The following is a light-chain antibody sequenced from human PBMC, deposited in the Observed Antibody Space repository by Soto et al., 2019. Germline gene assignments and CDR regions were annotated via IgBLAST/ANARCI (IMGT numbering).Light chain of an antibody. CDR2: EVN. Sequence: QSALTQPASVSGSPGQSITISCTGTSSDVGGYNYVSWYQQHPGKAPKLMIYEVNNRPSGVSNRFSGSKSGNTASLTISGLQAEDEADYYCNSYPSSSTRVFGGGTKLTVL. J-gene: IGLJ2*01. CDR1: SSDVGGYNY. CDR3: NSYPSSSTRV. V-gene: IGLV2-14*01.